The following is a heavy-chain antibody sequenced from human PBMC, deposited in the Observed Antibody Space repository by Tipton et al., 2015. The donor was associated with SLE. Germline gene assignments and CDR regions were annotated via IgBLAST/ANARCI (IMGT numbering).Heavy chain of an antibody. D-gene: IGHD6-13*01. Sequence: TLSLTCTVSGGSISSYYWSWIRQPPGQGLEWIGYIYTSGSTNYNPSLKSRVTISVDTSKNQFSLKLSSVTAADTAVYYCARRGGIGAFDIWGQGTMVTVSS. CDR1: GGSISSYY. J-gene: IGHJ3*02. V-gene: IGHV4-4*08. CDR2: IYTSGST. CDR3: ARRGGIGAFDI.